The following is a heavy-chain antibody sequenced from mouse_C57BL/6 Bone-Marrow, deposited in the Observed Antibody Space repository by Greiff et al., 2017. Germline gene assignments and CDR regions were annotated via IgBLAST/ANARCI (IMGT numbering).Heavy chain of an antibody. CDR2: ISYDGSN. Sequence: EVKLMESGPGLVKPSQSLSLTCSVTGYSITSGYYWNWIRQFPGNKREWMGYISYDGSNNYNPSLKNRISITRDTSKNQFFLKLNSVTTEDTATYYCARDYYGNYLAWFAYWGQGTLVTVSA. V-gene: IGHV3-6*01. CDR3: ARDYYGNYLAWFAY. D-gene: IGHD2-1*01. J-gene: IGHJ3*01. CDR1: GYSITSGYY.